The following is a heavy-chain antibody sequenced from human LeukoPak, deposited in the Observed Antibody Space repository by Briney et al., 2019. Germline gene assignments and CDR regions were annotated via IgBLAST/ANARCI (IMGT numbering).Heavy chain of an antibody. CDR3: AKGSGVVAAYYYFDY. D-gene: IGHD2-15*01. V-gene: IGHV3-13*01. Sequence: GGSLRLSCAASGFTFSSYDIHWVRQATGKGLEWVSGIGTAGEIYYPGSVKGRFTISRDNSKNTLYLQMNSLRAEDTAVYYCAKGSGVVAAYYYFDYWGQGTLVTVSS. CDR1: GFTFSSYD. CDR2: IGTAGEI. J-gene: IGHJ4*02.